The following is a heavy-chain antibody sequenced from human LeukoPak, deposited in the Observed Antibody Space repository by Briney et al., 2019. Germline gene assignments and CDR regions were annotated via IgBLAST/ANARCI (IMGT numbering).Heavy chain of an antibody. Sequence: ASVKVSCKASGYTFTGYYMHWVRQAPGQGLEWMGWINPNSGGTNYAQKFQGRVTMTRDTSISTAYTELSRLRSDDTAVYYCAREGYCSGGSCYPNWFDHWGQGTLVTVSS. CDR3: AREGYCSGGSCYPNWFDH. D-gene: IGHD2-15*01. CDR2: INPNSGGT. V-gene: IGHV1-2*02. CDR1: GYTFTGYY. J-gene: IGHJ5*02.